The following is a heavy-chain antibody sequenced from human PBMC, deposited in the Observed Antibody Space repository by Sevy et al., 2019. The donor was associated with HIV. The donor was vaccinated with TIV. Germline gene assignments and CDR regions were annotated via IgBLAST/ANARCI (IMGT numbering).Heavy chain of an antibody. CDR1: GFTFSSYW. CDR2: IKRDESVK. CDR3: ARDSSYCSGDKCYDVFDI. V-gene: IGHV3-7*01. Sequence: GGSLRLSCAASGFTFSSYWMSWVRQAPGKDLEWVANIKRDESVKHYVDSVKGRFSVSRDNAKNSLYLHMNSLRADDTALYYCARDSSYCSGDKCYDVFDIWGQGTMVTVSS. D-gene: IGHD2-21*01. J-gene: IGHJ3*02.